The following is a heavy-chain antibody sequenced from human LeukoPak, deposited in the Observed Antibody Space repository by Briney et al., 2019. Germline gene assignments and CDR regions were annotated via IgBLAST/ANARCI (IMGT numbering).Heavy chain of an antibody. Sequence: GESLKSSCKGSGYTFTSYWIGWVGQIPGKGLGWMGMIYPGDSDSRYGPAFQGQVTVSADQTISTAYLQWSSLKASDTAIYYCARHALESQAYYCDYWGQGTLVSVSS. CDR2: IYPGDSDS. CDR3: ARHALESQAYYCDY. J-gene: IGHJ4*02. CDR1: GYTFTSYW. D-gene: IGHD5-24*01. V-gene: IGHV5-51*01.